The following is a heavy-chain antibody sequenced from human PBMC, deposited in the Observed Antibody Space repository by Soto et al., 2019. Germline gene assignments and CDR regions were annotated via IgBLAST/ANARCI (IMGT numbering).Heavy chain of an antibody. V-gene: IGHV4-34*01. CDR1: GGSLSGYY. J-gene: IGHJ4*02. D-gene: IGHD5-12*01. CDR3: ARGQEGVVATH. Sequence: QVQLQQWGAGLLKPSETLSLNCAVNGGSLSGYYWSWIRQPPGKGLEWIGESKDAGRTNYSPSLKSRATISSDTSNNQFSLRLYSVTAADTGVYYCARGQEGVVATHWDQGTLVTVSS. CDR2: SKDAGRT.